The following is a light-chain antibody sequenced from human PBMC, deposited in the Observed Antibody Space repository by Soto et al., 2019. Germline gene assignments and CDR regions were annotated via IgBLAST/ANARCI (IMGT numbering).Light chain of an antibody. Sequence: QSVLTQPPSVSGAPGQRVAISCTGSSSNIGAGYDVQWYQQLPGTAPKLLMYGDTNRPSGVPDRFSGSKSGTSASLAITGLQAEDEADYYCQSYDSSLSSRVFGGGTKLTVL. V-gene: IGLV1-40*01. CDR1: SSNIGAGYD. CDR2: GDT. CDR3: QSYDSSLSSRV. J-gene: IGLJ3*02.